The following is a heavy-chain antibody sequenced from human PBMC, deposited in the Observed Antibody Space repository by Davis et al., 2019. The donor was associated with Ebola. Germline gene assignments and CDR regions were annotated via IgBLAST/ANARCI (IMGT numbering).Heavy chain of an antibody. CDR1: GFTFSTYS. V-gene: IGHV3-21*01. CDR2: ISSSSSYI. CDR3: ARRSGTSYDY. Sequence: PGGSLRLSCAASGFTFSTYSMSWVRQAPGKGLEWVSYISSSSSYIYYADSVEGRFTISRDNAKNSVYLQMSSVTVEDTAVYYCARRSGTSYDYWGQGSLVTVSS. J-gene: IGHJ4*02. D-gene: IGHD1-26*01.